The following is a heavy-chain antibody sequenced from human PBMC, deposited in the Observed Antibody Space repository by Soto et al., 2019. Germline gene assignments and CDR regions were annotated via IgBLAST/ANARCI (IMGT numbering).Heavy chain of an antibody. CDR3: VRGGNPYHYATSGPGTFDK. D-gene: IGHD1-26*01. CDR2: TSFSGYT. V-gene: IGHV4-30-4*01. CDR1: GDSVSSGHSY. Sequence: QVQLQESGPGLVKPSQTLSLTCSVSGDSVSSGHSYWSWIRQPPGKALQWIGYTSFSGYTSYSPSLKSRVTISVDMAKSQFSLRLTSVTAADTAVYYCVRGGNPYHYATSGPGTFDKWGQGTLVSVSS. J-gene: IGHJ4*02.